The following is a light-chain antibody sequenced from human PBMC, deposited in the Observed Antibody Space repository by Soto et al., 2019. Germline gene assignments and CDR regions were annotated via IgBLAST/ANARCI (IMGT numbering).Light chain of an antibody. CDR1: QAITNN. Sequence: DIHLTQSPSSLSASVGDRVTITCRASQAITNNLAWYQQKPGNPPRLLIYEESTLHSGVPSRFSGRKVGTQFILTIDSLQPEDFATYYCQHVKSYPRTFGGGTKVDI. CDR3: QHVKSYPRT. CDR2: EES. J-gene: IGKJ4*01. V-gene: IGKV1-9*01.